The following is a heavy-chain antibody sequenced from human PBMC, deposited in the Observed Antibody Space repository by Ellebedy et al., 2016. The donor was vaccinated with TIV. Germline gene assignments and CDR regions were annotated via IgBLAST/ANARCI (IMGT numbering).Heavy chain of an antibody. CDR2: IKHDGSEK. CDR3: ARGTTSGATYFDS. Sequence: GGSLRLSCATSGFTFNDFWMNRVRQAPGRGLEWVARIKHDGSEKYYVDSVKGRFTISRDNAKNSLSLQMNGLRAEDTAVYYCARGTTSGATYFDSWGQGILIIVSS. V-gene: IGHV3-7*03. CDR1: GFTFNDFW. J-gene: IGHJ4*02. D-gene: IGHD3-16*01.